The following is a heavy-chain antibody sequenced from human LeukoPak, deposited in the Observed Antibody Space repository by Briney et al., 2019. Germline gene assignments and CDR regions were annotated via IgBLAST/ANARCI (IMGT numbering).Heavy chain of an antibody. D-gene: IGHD2-15*01. Sequence: ASVKVSCKASGYTFTSYAISWVRQAPGQGLEWMGWISADNGNTDYAQRFQGRVTMTIDTSTSTAYMELRSLRSDDTAVYYCARDPDCRGGSCYSNWFDPWGQGTLVTVSS. J-gene: IGHJ5*02. CDR3: ARDPDCRGGSCYSNWFDP. CDR1: GYTFTSYA. CDR2: ISADNGNT. V-gene: IGHV1-18*01.